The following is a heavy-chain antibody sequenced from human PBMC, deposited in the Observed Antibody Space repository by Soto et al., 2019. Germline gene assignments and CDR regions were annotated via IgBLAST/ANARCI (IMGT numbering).Heavy chain of an antibody. V-gene: IGHV3-73*02. J-gene: IGHJ6*02. D-gene: IGHD3-22*01. CDR2: IRSKANSYAT. CDR3: TSSALIDYDYYYGMDV. Sequence: EVQLVESGGGLVQPGGSLKLSCAASGFTFSGSAMHWVRQASGKGLEWVGRIRSKANSYATAYAASVKGRFTISRDDSKNTAYLQMNSLKTEDTAVYYCTSSALIDYDYYYGMDVWGQGTTVTVCS. CDR1: GFTFSGSA.